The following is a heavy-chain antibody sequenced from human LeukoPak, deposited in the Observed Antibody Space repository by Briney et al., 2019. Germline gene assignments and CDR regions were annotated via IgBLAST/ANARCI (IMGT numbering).Heavy chain of an antibody. CDR3: ARGLYYYDSSGYYFLSYYYYGMDV. D-gene: IGHD3-22*01. J-gene: IGHJ6*02. V-gene: IGHV1-46*01. CDR2: INPSGGST. CDR1: GYIFTSYD. Sequence: ASVKVSCKASGYIFTSYDINWVRQATGQGLEWMGIINPSGGSTSYAQKFQGRVTMTRDTSTSTVYMELSSLRSEDTAVYYCARGLYYYDSSGYYFLSYYYYGMDVWGQGTTVTVSS.